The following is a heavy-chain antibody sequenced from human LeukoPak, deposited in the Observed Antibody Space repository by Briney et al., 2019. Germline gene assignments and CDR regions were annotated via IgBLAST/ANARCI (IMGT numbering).Heavy chain of an antibody. J-gene: IGHJ5*02. D-gene: IGHD2-2*01. CDR1: AYTFTCYY. V-gene: IGHV1-2*02. Sequence: ASVKVSCKASAYTFTCYYMHWVRQAPGQGLEWMGWINPNSGGTNYAQKFQGRVTMTRDTSISTAYMELSRLRSDDTAVYYCLLYQLLSANPDWFDPWGQGTLVTVSS. CDR2: INPNSGGT. CDR3: LLYQLLSANPDWFDP.